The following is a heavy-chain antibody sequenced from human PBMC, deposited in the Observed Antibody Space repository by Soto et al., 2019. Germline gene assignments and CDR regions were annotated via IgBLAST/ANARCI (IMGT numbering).Heavy chain of an antibody. CDR3: ARAKCTNGVCPVKYYYDSSGYLNYFDY. V-gene: IGHV4-31*03. CDR1: GGSISSGGYY. J-gene: IGHJ4*02. CDR2: IYSSGST. D-gene: IGHD3-22*01. Sequence: PSETLSLTCTVSGGSISSGGYYWSWIRQHPGKGLEWIGYIYSSGSTYYNPSLKSRVTISVDTSKNQFSLKLSSVTAADTAVYYCARAKCTNGVCPVKYYYDSSGYLNYFDYWGQGTLVTVSS.